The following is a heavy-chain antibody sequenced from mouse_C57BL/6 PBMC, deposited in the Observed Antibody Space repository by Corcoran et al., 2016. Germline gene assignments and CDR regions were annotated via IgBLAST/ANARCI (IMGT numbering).Heavy chain of an antibody. V-gene: IGHV1-19*01. Sequence: EVQLQQSGPVLVKPGASVKMSCKASGYTFTDYYMNWVKQSHGKSLEWIGVINPYNGGTSYNQKFKGKATLTVDKSSSTAYMELNSLTSEDSAVYYCARSQLRHQFAYWGQGTLVTVSA. CDR1: GYTFTDYY. J-gene: IGHJ3*01. CDR3: ARSQLRHQFAY. D-gene: IGHD3-2*02. CDR2: INPYNGGT.